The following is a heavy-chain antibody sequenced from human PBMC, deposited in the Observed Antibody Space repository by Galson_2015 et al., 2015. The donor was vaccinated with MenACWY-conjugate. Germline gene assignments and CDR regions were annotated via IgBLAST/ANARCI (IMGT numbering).Heavy chain of an antibody. CDR1: GFTFSDFW. CDR3: ARLRVTGTVTCGYDI. Sequence: SLRLSCAASGFTFSDFWMHWVRQVPGKGLVWVSRIYTDGSVTTYADSVKGRFTISRDNAENTLYLQMNSLRVEDTAVYYCARLRVTGTVTCGYDIWGQGTMFTVSS. CDR2: IYTDGSVT. D-gene: IGHD1-1*01. V-gene: IGHV3-74*01. J-gene: IGHJ3*02.